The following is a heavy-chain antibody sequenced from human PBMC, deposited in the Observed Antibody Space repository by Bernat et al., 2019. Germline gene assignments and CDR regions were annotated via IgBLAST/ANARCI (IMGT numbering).Heavy chain of an antibody. CDR3: ARDDRDYGDDGGFDY. CDR1: GLGWSSYA. Sequence: VGGVGWGGGGVGGGRWVRVACAGSGLGWSSYAMRWVREVGGEGRAWVAGISYDGSSTYDADAVMGRFTISRDNYKNTLYLQMNSMRAEDTAVYYCARDDRDYGDDGGFDYWGQGTLVTVSS. V-gene: IGHV3-30*01. D-gene: IGHD4-17*01. J-gene: IGHJ4*02. CDR2: ISYDGSST.